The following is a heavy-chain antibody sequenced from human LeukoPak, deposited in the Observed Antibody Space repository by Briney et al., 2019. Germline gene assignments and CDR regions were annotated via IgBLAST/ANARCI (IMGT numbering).Heavy chain of an antibody. Sequence: ASVKVSCKVSGYTLTELSMHWVRQAPGKGLEWMGGFDPEDGETIYAQKFQGRVTMTRDTSTSTVYMELSSLRSEDTAVYYCARMDGDYGYYYYGMDVWGQGTTVTVSS. CDR1: GYTLTELS. J-gene: IGHJ6*02. CDR2: FDPEDGET. V-gene: IGHV1-24*01. CDR3: ARMDGDYGYYYYGMDV. D-gene: IGHD4-17*01.